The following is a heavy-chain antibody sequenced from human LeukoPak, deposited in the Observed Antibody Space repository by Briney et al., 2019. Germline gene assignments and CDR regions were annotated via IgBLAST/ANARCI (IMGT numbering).Heavy chain of an antibody. V-gene: IGHV3-66*03. CDR3: ARDRAANQDWIEFDP. CDR2: IRDSGEA. Sequence: GGSLRLSCAVSGFRVSDCYMSWVRQAPGKGLEWVGLIRDSGEAFYADFARGRFAISRDESENTLYLQMNSLRVEDTAVYFCARDRAANQDWIEFDPWGQGTPDIVSS. CDR1: GFRVSDCY. D-gene: IGHD1-1*01. J-gene: IGHJ5*02.